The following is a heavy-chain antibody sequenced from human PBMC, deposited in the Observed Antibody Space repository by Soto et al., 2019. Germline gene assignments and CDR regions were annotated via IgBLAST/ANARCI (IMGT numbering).Heavy chain of an antibody. CDR2: INHSGST. CDR1: GGSFSGYY. CDR3: PSPTSYYYDSSGYYRYYQSGMDV. V-gene: IGHV4-34*01. Sequence: SETMSLTCAVYGGSFSGYYWSWIRQPPGKGLEWIGEINHSGSTNYNPSLKSRVTISVDTSKNQFSLKLSSVTAADTAVYYCPSPTSYYYDSSGYYRYYQSGMDVWGHGTTVTV. J-gene: IGHJ6*02. D-gene: IGHD3-22*01.